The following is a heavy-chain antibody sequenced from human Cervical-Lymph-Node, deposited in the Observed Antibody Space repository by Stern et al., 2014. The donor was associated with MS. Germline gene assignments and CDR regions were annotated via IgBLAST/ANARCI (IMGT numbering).Heavy chain of an antibody. D-gene: IGHD6-19*01. CDR3: ARDPHIAVAGTGGGFDP. J-gene: IGHJ5*02. CDR2: ISGYNDDT. Sequence: VQLVESGAEVKKPGASVKVSCKASGYTFSKYGISWVRQAPGQGLEWMGWISGYNDDTNYVEKFQGRGTMTTDTSTSTAYLELRSLRSDDTAVYYCARDPHIAVAGTGGGFDPWGQGTLVTVSS. V-gene: IGHV1-18*01. CDR1: GYTFSKYG.